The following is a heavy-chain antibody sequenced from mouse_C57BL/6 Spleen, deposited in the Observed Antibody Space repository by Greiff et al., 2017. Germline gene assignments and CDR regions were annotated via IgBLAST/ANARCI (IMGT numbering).Heavy chain of an antibody. CDR3: TTRPYYSNGY. CDR2: IDPENGDT. D-gene: IGHD2-5*01. J-gene: IGHJ3*01. V-gene: IGHV14-4*01. Sequence: EVQLVESGAELVRPGASVKLSCTASGFNIKDDYMHWVKQRPEQGLEWIGWIDPENGDTEYASKFQGKATITADTSSNTAYLQLSSLTSEDTAVYYCTTRPYYSNGYWGQGTLVTVSA. CDR1: GFNIKDDY.